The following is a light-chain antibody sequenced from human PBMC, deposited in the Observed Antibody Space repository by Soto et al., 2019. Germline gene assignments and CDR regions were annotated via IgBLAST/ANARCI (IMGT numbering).Light chain of an antibody. CDR2: DDT. CDR1: NIGAYS. J-gene: IGLJ2*01. Sequence: SSELTQPPSVSVAPGQTARITCGGNNIGAYSVYWYQQKAGQAPVLVVYDDTNRPSGIPGRFSGSNSGNTATLTISSVEAGDEAAYYCQAWDSSTAVFGGGTQLTVL. V-gene: IGLV3-21*02. CDR3: QAWDSSTAV.